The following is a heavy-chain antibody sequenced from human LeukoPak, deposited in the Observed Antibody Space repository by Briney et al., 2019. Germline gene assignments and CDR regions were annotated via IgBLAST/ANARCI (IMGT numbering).Heavy chain of an antibody. CDR1: GYTFTSYG. CDR2: MNPNSGNT. V-gene: IGHV1-8*01. Sequence: ASVKVSCKASGYTFTSYGINWVRQATGQGLEWMGWMNPNSGNTGYAQKFQGRVTTTRNTSISTAYMELSSLRSEDTAVYYCARKYCSSTSCYLPWGYYYYGMDVWGQGTTVTVSS. CDR3: ARKYCSSTSCYLPWGYYYYGMDV. D-gene: IGHD2-2*01. J-gene: IGHJ6*02.